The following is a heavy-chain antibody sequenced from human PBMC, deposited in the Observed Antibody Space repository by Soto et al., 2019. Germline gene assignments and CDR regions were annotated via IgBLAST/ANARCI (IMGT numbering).Heavy chain of an antibody. CDR1: GYSFSSYW. J-gene: IGHJ4*02. V-gene: IGHV5-10-1*01. CDR3: AVGGSGNDFDY. D-gene: IGHD3-3*01. CDR2: IDPSDSYT. Sequence: GESLKISCKGSGYSFSSYWISWVRQMPGKGLEWMGRIDPSDSYTNYSPSFQGHVTISADKSISTAYLQWSSLKASDTAMYYCAVGGSGNDFDYWGQGTLVTVSS.